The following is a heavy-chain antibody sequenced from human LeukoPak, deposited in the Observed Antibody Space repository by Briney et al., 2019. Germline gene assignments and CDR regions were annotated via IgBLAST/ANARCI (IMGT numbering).Heavy chain of an antibody. CDR3: ARAAYSSTWYSRYFDL. V-gene: IGHV3-13*01. CDR2: IGTAGEI. CDR1: GFTFRSYD. Sequence: GGSLRLSCAASGFTFRSYDMHWVRQAIGKGLEWVSGIGTAGEIYYPGSVKGRFTISRENAKNSLYLQMNNLRAGDTAVYYCARAAYSSTWYSRYFDLWGRGTLVTVSS. D-gene: IGHD6-13*01. J-gene: IGHJ2*01.